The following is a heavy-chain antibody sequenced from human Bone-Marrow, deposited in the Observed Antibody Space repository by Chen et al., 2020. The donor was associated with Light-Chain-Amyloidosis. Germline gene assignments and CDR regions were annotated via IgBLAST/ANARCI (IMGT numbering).Heavy chain of an antibody. V-gene: IGHV1-2*02. CDR3: ARDMSPGIAVSGPYRMDV. J-gene: IGHJ6*02. D-gene: IGHD6-19*01. CDR1: GYTFTGYY. CDR2: VNPNNGGI. Sequence: QVQLVQSGAELRKPGASVKVSCKASGYTFTGYYIHWVRQAPGQGLEWVGWVNPNNGGINYAQKFQDRVSMTRHTTVSTVYMELSRLTSDDTAVYFCARDMSPGIAVSGPYRMDVWGQGTTVTVSS.